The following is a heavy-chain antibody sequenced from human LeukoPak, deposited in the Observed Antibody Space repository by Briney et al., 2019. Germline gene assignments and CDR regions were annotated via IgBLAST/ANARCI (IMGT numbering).Heavy chain of an antibody. Sequence: SETLSLTCTVSGGSINNYYWSWIRQPPGKGLEWIGYIYYSGSTNYNPSLKSRVTISVDTSKNQLSLKLSSVTAADTAVYYCARESQEYFDYWGQGTLVTVSS. V-gene: IGHV4-59*01. CDR1: GGSINNYY. J-gene: IGHJ4*02. CDR3: ARESQEYFDY. CDR2: IYYSGST.